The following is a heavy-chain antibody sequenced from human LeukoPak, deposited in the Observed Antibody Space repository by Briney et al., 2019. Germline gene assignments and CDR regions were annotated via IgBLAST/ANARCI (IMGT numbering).Heavy chain of an antibody. J-gene: IGHJ4*02. CDR1: VFTARGNY. V-gene: IGHV3-53*01. CDR3: ARAPSSWSDY. D-gene: IGHD6-13*01. CDR2: IYSGGST. Sequence: GGSLRLSRAPSVFTARGNYISSVRQAAGTGLEWFRVIYSGGSTYSADSVKGRFTISTDTSKNTLSIQMNSLGDGEPAVYYCARAPSSWSDYWGQGTLVTVSA.